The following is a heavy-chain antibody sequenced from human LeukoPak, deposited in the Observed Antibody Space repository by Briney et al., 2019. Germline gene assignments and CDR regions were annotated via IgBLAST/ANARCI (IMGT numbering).Heavy chain of an antibody. Sequence: GGSLRLSCAASGFTFSNYYMSWIRQAPGKGLEWISYISNSATIIHYADSVKGRFTISRDNAKNSLYLQMNSLRAEDTAVYYCARDSTRGTYSYGRMDVWGKGTTVTVSS. CDR2: ISNSATII. V-gene: IGHV3-11*04. CDR1: GFTFSNYY. CDR3: ARDSTRGTYSYGRMDV. J-gene: IGHJ6*04. D-gene: IGHD5-18*01.